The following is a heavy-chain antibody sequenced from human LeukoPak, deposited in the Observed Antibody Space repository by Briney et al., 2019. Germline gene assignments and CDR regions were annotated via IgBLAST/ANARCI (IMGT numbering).Heavy chain of an antibody. Sequence: GGSLRLSCAASGFTFSDYWMGWVRQAPGRGLEWVANIKQDGSEKYYVDSVKGRLTISRDNAKNSLYLQMNSLRAEDTAVYYCARGRRNFDYWGQGTLVTVSS. CDR1: GFTFSDYW. CDR2: IKQDGSEK. J-gene: IGHJ4*02. D-gene: IGHD5-24*01. V-gene: IGHV3-7*02. CDR3: ARGRRNFDY.